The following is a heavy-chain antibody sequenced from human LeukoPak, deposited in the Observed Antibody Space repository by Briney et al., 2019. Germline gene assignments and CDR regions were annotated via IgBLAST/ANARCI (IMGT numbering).Heavy chain of an antibody. CDR1: GPSVTNGLYY. CDR3: PRRLYDYYYYMDV. V-gene: IGHV4-61*01. Sequence: SETLSLTCTVSGPSVTNGLYYWSWIRQTPGKGLEWIGYIDYRGNTKYNPSLQSRVFIFVDTSESQFSLRLSSVTAAGTAVYYCPRRLYDYYYYMDVWGSGTTVTVSS. D-gene: IGHD2/OR15-2a*01. CDR2: IDYRGNT. J-gene: IGHJ6*03.